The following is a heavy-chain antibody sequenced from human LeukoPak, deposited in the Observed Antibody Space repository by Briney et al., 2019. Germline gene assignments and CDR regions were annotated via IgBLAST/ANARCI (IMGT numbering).Heavy chain of an antibody. Sequence: GASVKVSCKASGYTFTGYFMHWVRQAPGQGLEWMGWINPNSGGTNYAQKFQGRVTMTRDTSISTAYMELSRLRSDDTAVYYCARVSSGWYFHSVHFDYWGQGTLVTVSS. CDR1: GYTFTGYF. D-gene: IGHD6-19*01. J-gene: IGHJ4*02. V-gene: IGHV1-2*02. CDR3: ARVSSGWYFHSVHFDY. CDR2: INPNSGGT.